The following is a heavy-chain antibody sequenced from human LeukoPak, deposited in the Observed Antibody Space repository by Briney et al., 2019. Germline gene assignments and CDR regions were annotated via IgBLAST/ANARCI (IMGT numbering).Heavy chain of an antibody. CDR1: GGTFSSYA. V-gene: IGHV1-69*05. J-gene: IGHJ4*02. Sequence: SVKVSCKASGGTFSSYAFRWVRQAPGQGLEWMGGIIPLFGSANYAQKFQGRVTISTDESTSTVYMELSSLRSEDTAVYFCARDRPSEGSSPFYYWGQGTLVTVSS. CDR2: IIPLFGSA. D-gene: IGHD6-13*01. CDR3: ARDRPSEGSSPFYY.